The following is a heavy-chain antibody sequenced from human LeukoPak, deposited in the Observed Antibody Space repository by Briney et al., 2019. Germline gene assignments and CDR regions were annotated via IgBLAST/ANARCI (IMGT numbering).Heavy chain of an antibody. D-gene: IGHD2-2*01. CDR1: GGSISSGGYY. V-gene: IGHV4-30-2*01. Sequence: SETLSLTCTVSGGSISSGGYYWSWIRQPPGKGLEWIGYIYHSGSTYYNPSLKSRVTISVDRSKNQFSLKLSSVTAADTAVYYCARESRREYQPYAFDIWGQGTMVTVSS. CDR2: IYHSGST. J-gene: IGHJ3*02. CDR3: ARESRREYQPYAFDI.